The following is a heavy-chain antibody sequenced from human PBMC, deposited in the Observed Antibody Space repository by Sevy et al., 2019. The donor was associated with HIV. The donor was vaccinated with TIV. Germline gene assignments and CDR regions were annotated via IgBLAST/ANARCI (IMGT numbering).Heavy chain of an antibody. CDR1: GYTFSDSGYY. J-gene: IGHJ6*02. CDR3: ARESYDFWSGPVDYDYGMDV. Sequence: AAVKVSCKASGYTFSDSGYYVHWVRQPPGQGLEWMGWINPESGATNYAQKFQGRVSMTRDTSVSTANMELSRLTSDDTAVYYCARESYDFWSGPVDYDYGMDVWGQGTTVTVSS. V-gene: IGHV1-2*02. CDR2: INPESGAT. D-gene: IGHD3-3*01.